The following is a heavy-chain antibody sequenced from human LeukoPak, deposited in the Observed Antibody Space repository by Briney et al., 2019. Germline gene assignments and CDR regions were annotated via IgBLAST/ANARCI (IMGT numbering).Heavy chain of an antibody. J-gene: IGHJ4*02. Sequence: PGGSLRLSCTTSGFTFSKYGMHWVGQPPGKGLEWVTFIRYDGTKTYYADSVKGRFTISRDNSKNTLDLQMNSLKVEDTAVYYCANFRLGVTQGVRLDYWGQGTLVTVSS. D-gene: IGHD2-21*02. CDR3: ANFRLGVTQGVRLDY. CDR1: GFTFSKYG. V-gene: IGHV3-30*02. CDR2: IRYDGTKT.